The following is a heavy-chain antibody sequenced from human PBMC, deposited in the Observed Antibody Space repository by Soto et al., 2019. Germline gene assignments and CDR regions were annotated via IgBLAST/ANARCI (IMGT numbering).Heavy chain of an antibody. CDR3: AHSTTREEEWLLYSYYYYYMDV. Sequence: SGPTLVNPTQTLTLTCTFSGFSLSTSGVGVGWIRQPPGKALEWLALIYWDDDKRYSPSLKSRLTITKDTSKNQVVLTMTNMDPVDTATYYCAHSTTREEEWLLYSYYYYYMDVWGKGTTVTASS. CDR1: GFSLSTSGVG. CDR2: IYWDDDK. D-gene: IGHD3-3*01. V-gene: IGHV2-5*02. J-gene: IGHJ6*03.